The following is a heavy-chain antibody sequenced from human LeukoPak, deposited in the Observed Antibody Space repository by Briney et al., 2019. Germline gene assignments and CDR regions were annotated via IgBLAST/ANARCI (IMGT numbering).Heavy chain of an antibody. CDR1: GYTFTGYY. D-gene: IGHD2-8*01. CDR3: ARAEVVLMVYAIGEAFDI. Sequence: GASVKVSCKASGYTFTGYYMHWVRQAPGQGLEWVGWINPNSGGTNYAQKFQGRVTMTRDTSISTAYMELSRLRPDDTAVYYCARAEVVLMVYAIGEAFDIWGQGTMVTVSS. J-gene: IGHJ3*02. CDR2: INPNSGGT. V-gene: IGHV1-2*02.